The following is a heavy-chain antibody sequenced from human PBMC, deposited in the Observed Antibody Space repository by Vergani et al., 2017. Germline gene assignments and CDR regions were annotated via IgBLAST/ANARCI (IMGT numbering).Heavy chain of an antibody. J-gene: IGHJ4*02. CDR3: ARHGSSWLEGPFDY. CDR2: ISSSSSYI. V-gene: IGHV3-21*01. CDR1: GFTFSSYS. Sequence: VQLVESGGGLVKPGGSLRLSCAASGFTFSSYSMNWVRQAPGKGLEWVSSISSSSSYIYYADSVKGRFTISRDNAKNSLYLQMNSLRAEDTAVYYCARHGSSWLEGPFDYWGQGTLVTVSS. D-gene: IGHD6-13*01.